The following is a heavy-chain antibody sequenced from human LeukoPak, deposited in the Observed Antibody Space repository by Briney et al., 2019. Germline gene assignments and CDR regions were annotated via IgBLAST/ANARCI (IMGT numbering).Heavy chain of an antibody. V-gene: IGHV4-59*08. Sequence: SETLSLTCTVSGGSISSYYWSWIRQPPGKGLEWIGYIYYSGSTNYNPSLKSRVTISVDTSKNQFSLKLSSVTAADTAVYYCASTVWFGEMTLDYWGQGTLVTVSS. CDR2: IYYSGST. D-gene: IGHD3-10*01. J-gene: IGHJ4*02. CDR3: ASTVWFGEMTLDY. CDR1: GGSISSYY.